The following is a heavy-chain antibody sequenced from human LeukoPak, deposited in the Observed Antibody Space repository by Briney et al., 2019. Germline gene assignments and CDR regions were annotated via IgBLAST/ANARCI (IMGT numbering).Heavy chain of an antibody. Sequence: GGSLRLSCTASGFTFSDYSMNWVRQAPGKGLEWVSSISSSSSHIYYADSVKGRFTISRDNAKNTLYLQMNSLRAEDTAVYYCARGGGYSYGPPDPWGQGTLVTVSS. J-gene: IGHJ5*02. D-gene: IGHD5-18*01. CDR3: ARGGGYSYGPPDP. CDR1: GFTFSDYS. CDR2: ISSSSSHI. V-gene: IGHV3-21*01.